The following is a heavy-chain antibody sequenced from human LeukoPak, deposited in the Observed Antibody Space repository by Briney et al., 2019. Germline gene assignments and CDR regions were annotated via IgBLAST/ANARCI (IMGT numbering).Heavy chain of an antibody. J-gene: IGHJ1*01. CDR1: GGFISSGGYF. CDR3: ASVSYDTSLQH. CDR2: VYYSGST. V-gene: IGHV4-31*03. Sequence: SETLSLTCTVSGGFISSGGYFWSWIRQHPGKGLEWIGYVYYSGSTYYNPSLKGRVTISVDTSKYQFSLRLSSVTAADTAIYYCASVSYDTSLQHWGQGTLVTVSS. D-gene: IGHD3-22*01.